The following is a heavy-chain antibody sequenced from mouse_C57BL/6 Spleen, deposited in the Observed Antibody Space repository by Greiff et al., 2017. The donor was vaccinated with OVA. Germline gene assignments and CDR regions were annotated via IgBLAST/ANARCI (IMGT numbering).Heavy chain of an antibody. J-gene: IGHJ4*01. V-gene: IGHV5-17*01. D-gene: IGHD2-5*01. CDR2: ISSGSSTI. CDR3: AIDSSNYEDAMDY. CDR1: GFTFSDYG. Sequence: EVKLVESGGGLVKPGGSLKLSCAASGFTFSDYGMHWVRQAPEKGLEWVAYISSGSSTIYYADTVKGRFTISRDNAKNTLFLQMTSLRSEDTAMYYCAIDSSNYEDAMDYWGQGTSVTVSS.